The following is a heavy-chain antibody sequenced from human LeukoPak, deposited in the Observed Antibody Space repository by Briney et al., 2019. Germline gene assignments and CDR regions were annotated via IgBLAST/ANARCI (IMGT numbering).Heavy chain of an antibody. D-gene: IGHD2-2*01. V-gene: IGHV3-7*03. CDR1: GFIFSNYW. Sequence: GGSLRLSCAASGFIFSNYWMSWVRQGPGEGRAWVANINQGGWEKYYVDSVKGRFTISRDNAKNSLDLQMNSLRVEDTAIYYCARLVVPPGNRGWYYEHWGQGTLVTVSA. CDR2: INQGGWEK. CDR3: ARLVVPPGNRGWYYEH. J-gene: IGHJ4*02.